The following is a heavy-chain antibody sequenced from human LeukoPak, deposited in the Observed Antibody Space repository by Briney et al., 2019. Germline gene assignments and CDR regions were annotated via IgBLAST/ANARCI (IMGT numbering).Heavy chain of an antibody. Sequence: SETLSLTCAVYGGSFSGYYWSWIRQPPGKGLEWIGEINHSGSTNYNPSLKSRVTISLDTSKNQFSLKLSSVTAADTAVYYCAIGYCSSTSCPSFDYWGQGTLVTVSS. CDR3: AIGYCSSTSCPSFDY. CDR1: GGSFSGYY. V-gene: IGHV4-34*01. J-gene: IGHJ4*02. D-gene: IGHD2-2*01. CDR2: INHSGST.